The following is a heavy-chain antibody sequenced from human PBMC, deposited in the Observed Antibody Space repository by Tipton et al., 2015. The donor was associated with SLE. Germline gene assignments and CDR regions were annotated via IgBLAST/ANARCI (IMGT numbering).Heavy chain of an antibody. V-gene: IGHV4-31*02. Sequence: LRLSCTVSGGSISSGGHYWSWIRQHPGKGLEWIGYIYYSGSTYYNPSLKSRVSISLDTSKNQFSLKVKSVTTADTAVYYCARTRDGDYVYYYYGMDVWGQGTTVTVSS. D-gene: IGHD4-17*01. CDR3: ARTRDGDYVYYYYGMDV. J-gene: IGHJ6*02. CDR2: IYYSGST. CDR1: GGSISSGGHY.